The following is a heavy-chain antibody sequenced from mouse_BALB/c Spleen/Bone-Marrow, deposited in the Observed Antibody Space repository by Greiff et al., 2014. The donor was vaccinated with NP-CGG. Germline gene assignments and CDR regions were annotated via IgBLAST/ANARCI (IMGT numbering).Heavy chain of an antibody. Sequence: QVQLQQSGAELARPGASVKMSCKASGYSFTSYTMHWVKQRPGQGLEWIGYINPSSGYTNYNQKFKDEATLTADKSSSTAYMQLSGLTSEDSAVYYCARGWDYEGYFDYWGQGTTLTVSS. D-gene: IGHD2-4*01. J-gene: IGHJ2*01. CDR3: ARGWDYEGYFDY. CDR1: GYSFTSYT. V-gene: IGHV1-4*01. CDR2: INPSSGYT.